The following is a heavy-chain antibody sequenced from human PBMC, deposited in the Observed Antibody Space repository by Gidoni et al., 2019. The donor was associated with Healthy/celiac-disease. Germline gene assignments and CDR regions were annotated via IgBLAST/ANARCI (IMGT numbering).Heavy chain of an antibody. V-gene: IGHV3-48*02. CDR2: ISSSSSTI. J-gene: IGHJ4*02. CDR3: ARVPRWGFYFDY. D-gene: IGHD3-16*01. CDR1: GCNFSSYS. Sequence: EVQLVESGGGLVQPGGSLRLSCAASGCNFSSYSMNWVRQAPGKGLEWVSYISSSSSTIYYADSVKGRFTISRDNAKNALYLQMNSLRDEDTAVYYCARVPRWGFYFDYCGQGTLVTVSS.